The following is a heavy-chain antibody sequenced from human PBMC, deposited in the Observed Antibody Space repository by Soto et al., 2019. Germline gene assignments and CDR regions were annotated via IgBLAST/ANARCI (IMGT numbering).Heavy chain of an antibody. CDR2: IYYSGST. Sequence: SETLSLTCTVSGGSISSYYWSWIRQPPGKGLEWIGYIYYSGSTNYNPSLKSRVTISADTSKNQFSLKLSSVTAADTAVYYCARDRFYSNYADYYYYYGMDVWGQGTTVTVSS. V-gene: IGHV4-59*01. D-gene: IGHD4-4*01. CDR1: GGSISSYY. J-gene: IGHJ6*02. CDR3: ARDRFYSNYADYYYYYGMDV.